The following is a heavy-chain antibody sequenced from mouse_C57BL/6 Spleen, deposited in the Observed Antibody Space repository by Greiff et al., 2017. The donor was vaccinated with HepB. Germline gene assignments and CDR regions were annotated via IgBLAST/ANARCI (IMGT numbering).Heavy chain of an antibody. CDR1: GYSITSGYY. J-gene: IGHJ1*03. V-gene: IGHV3-6*01. CDR3: ARESNYGYWYFDV. D-gene: IGHD2-5*01. Sequence: ESGPGLVKPSQSLSLTCSVTGYSITSGYYWNWIRQFPGNKLEWMGYISYDGSNNYNPSLKNRISITRDTSKNQFFLKLNSVTTEDTATYDCARESNYGYWYFDVWGTGTTVTVSS. CDR2: ISYDGSN.